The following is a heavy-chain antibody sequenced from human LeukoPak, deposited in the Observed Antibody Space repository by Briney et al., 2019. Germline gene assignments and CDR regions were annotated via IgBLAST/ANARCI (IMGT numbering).Heavy chain of an antibody. J-gene: IGHJ5*02. Sequence: PGGSLRLSCAASGFTFSNYWMSWVRQAPGKGLEWVSAISGSDGSTYYADSVKGRFTISRDDSKNTLYLQMNSLRAEDTAIYYCAKPIAARYNWFDPWGQGTLVTVSS. CDR2: ISGSDGST. V-gene: IGHV3-23*01. CDR3: AKPIAARYNWFDP. D-gene: IGHD6-6*01. CDR1: GFTFSNYW.